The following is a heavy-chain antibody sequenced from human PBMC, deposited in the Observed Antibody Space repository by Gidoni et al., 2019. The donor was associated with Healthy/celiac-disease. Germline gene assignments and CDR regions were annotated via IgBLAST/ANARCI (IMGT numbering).Heavy chain of an antibody. CDR1: GGSISSYY. CDR2: IYYSGST. J-gene: IGHJ6*02. D-gene: IGHD5-12*01. V-gene: IGHV4-59*01. Sequence: QVHLQESGPGLVKPSETLSLTCTVSGGSISSYYWSWIRQPPGKGLEWIGYIYYSGSTNYNPSLKSRVTISVDTSKNQFSLKLSSVTAADTAVYYCARDGGYDARGYYYGMDVWGQGTTVTVSS. CDR3: ARDGGYDARGYYYGMDV.